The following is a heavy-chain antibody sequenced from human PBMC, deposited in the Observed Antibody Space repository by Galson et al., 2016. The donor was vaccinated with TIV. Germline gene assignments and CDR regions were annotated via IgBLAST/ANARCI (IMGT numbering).Heavy chain of an antibody. D-gene: IGHD2-2*02. V-gene: IGHV3-23*01. Sequence: SLRLSCAASGFTFSNYVMGWVRQAPGKGLEWVSSISDTGISGYYADSVKGRFTISRDNSRNMLYLQMNSLRAEDTALYFRAKFAMLGKIAIHFDYWGQGNLLTVSS. J-gene: IGHJ4*02. CDR1: GFTFSNYV. CDR2: ISDTGISG. CDR3: AKFAMLGKIAIHFDY.